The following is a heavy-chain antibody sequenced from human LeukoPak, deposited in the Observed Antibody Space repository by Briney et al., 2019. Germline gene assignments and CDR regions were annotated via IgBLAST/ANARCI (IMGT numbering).Heavy chain of an antibody. CDR2: ISWNSGSI. CDR3: AKDADYGGNSGPFDY. V-gene: IGHV3-9*03. Sequence: GGSLRLSCAASGFTFDDYAMHWVRQAPGKGLGWVSGISWNSGSIGYADSVKGRFTISRDNAKNSLYLQMNSLRAEDMALYYCAKDADYGGNSGPFDYWGQGTLVTVSS. D-gene: IGHD4-23*01. CDR1: GFTFDDYA. J-gene: IGHJ4*02.